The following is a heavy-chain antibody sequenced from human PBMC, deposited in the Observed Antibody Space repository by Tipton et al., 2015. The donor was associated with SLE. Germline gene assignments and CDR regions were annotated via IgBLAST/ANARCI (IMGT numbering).Heavy chain of an antibody. CDR1: GYTFTGYY. D-gene: IGHD3-10*01. CDR3: ARDYYGSGSPDY. J-gene: IGHJ4*02. Sequence: QSGAEVKKPGASVKVSCKASGYTFTGYYMHWVRQAPGQGLEWMGRINPNSGGTNYAQKFQGRVTMTRDTSISTAYMELSRLRSGDTAVYYCARDYYGSGSPDYWGQGTLVTVSS. CDR2: INPNSGGT. V-gene: IGHV1-2*06.